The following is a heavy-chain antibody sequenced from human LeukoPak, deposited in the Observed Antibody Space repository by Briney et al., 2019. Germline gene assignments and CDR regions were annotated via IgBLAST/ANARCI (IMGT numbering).Heavy chain of an antibody. Sequence: KPGGSLRLSCAASGFTFSDYYMSWIRQAPGKGLEWLSYISSSASTMHYADSVKGRFTISRDSAKKSLYLQMNSLRAEDTAVYYCARVQYATVRQPAAMDHWGQGTLVTVSS. D-gene: IGHD2-2*01. CDR2: ISSSASTM. V-gene: IGHV3-11*01. CDR3: ARVQYATVRQPAAMDH. CDR1: GFTFSDYY. J-gene: IGHJ4*02.